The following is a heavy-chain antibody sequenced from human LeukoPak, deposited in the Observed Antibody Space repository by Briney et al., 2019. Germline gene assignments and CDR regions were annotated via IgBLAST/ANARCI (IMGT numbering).Heavy chain of an antibody. V-gene: IGHV3-53*01. CDR2: IYSGDNT. D-gene: IGHD3-10*01. CDR1: GFTVSSKY. J-gene: IGHJ4*02. CDR3: ARDSGRNLYYFDY. Sequence: GGSLRLSCAASGFTVSSKYMTWVRQAPGKGLEWVSIIYSGDNTYYPDSVKGRFTISRDTSKNTLYLQMNSLRAEDTAVYYCARDSGRNLYYFDYWGQGTLATVSS.